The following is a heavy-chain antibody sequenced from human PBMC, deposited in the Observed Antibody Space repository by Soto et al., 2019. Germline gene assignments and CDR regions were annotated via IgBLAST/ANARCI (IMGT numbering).Heavy chain of an antibody. J-gene: IGHJ4*02. CDR3: ARDGMTTGDT. CDR1: GVSVTSYT. CDR2: VFSSVSA. D-gene: IGHD2-21*02. Sequence: PSETLSLTXIVSGVSVTSYTWSWVRQPANKGLEWIGRVFSSVSATYNPPLKSRVSISMDTAENRISLKLDSVTAADAGVYFCARDGMTTGDTWGPGTLGTVSS. V-gene: IGHV4-4*07.